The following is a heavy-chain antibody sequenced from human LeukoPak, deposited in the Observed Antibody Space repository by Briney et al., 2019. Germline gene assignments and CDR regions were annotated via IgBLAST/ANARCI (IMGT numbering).Heavy chain of an antibody. J-gene: IGHJ5*02. Sequence: PSETLSLTCTVSGGSISSSSYYWGWIRQPPGKGLEWIGSIYYSGSTYYNPSLKSRVTISVDTSKNQFSLKLSSVTAADTAVYYCARQRDIVVVPAAFGWFDPWGQGTLVTVSS. CDR1: GGSISSSSYY. CDR2: IYYSGST. D-gene: IGHD2-2*01. V-gene: IGHV4-39*01. CDR3: ARQRDIVVVPAAFGWFDP.